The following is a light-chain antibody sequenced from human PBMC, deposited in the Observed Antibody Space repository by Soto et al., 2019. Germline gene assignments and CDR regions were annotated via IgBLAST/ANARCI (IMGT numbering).Light chain of an antibody. CDR1: QHIGSS. Sequence: VNVTLSCRTKQHIGSSLAWYQQKSGQAPRLLIYGASTRATGIPARFSGTGSGTDFTLTISSLQSEDFAVYYCQQYNNVPPWTFG. V-gene: IGKV3-15*01. CDR2: GAS. J-gene: IGKJ1*01. CDR3: QQYNNVPPWT.